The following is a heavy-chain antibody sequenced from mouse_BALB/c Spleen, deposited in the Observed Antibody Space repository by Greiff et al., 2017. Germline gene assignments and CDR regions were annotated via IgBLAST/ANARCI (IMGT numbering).Heavy chain of an antibody. CDR3: AREDGYYGGFAY. V-gene: IGHV2-9*02. D-gene: IGHD2-3*01. J-gene: IGHJ3*01. CDR1: GFSLTSYG. Sequence: VQGVESGPGLVAPSQSLSITCTVSGFSLTSYGVHWVRQPPGKGLEWLGVIWAGGSTNYNSALMSRLSISKDNSKSKVFLKMNSLQTDDTAMYYCAREDGYYGGFAYWGQGTLVTVSA. CDR2: IWAGGST.